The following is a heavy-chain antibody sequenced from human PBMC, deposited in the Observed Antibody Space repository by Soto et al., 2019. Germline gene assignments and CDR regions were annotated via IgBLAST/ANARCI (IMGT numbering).Heavy chain of an antibody. J-gene: IGHJ6*02. CDR2: IYYSGST. CDR3: ARDLAGYSSSSSYYYGMDV. CDR1: GGSISSYY. Sequence: SETLSLTCTVSGGSISSYYWSWVRQPPGKGLEWIGYIYYSGSTNYNPSLKSRVTISVDTSKNQFSLKLSSVTAADTAVYYCARDLAGYSSSSSYYYGMDVWGQGTTVTVSS. D-gene: IGHD6-6*01. V-gene: IGHV4-59*01.